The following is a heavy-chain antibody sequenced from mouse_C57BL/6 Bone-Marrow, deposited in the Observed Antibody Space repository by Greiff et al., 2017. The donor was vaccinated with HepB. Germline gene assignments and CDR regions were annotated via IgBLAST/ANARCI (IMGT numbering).Heavy chain of an antibody. CDR3: TRGYYGSYYYAMDY. V-gene: IGHV6-6*01. Sequence: EVHLVESGGGLVQPGGFMKLSCAASGFTFSDAWMDWVRQSPEKGLEWVAEIRNKANNHATYYAESVKGRFTISRDDSKSSVYLQMNSLRAEDTGIYYCTRGYYGSYYYAMDYWGQGTSVTVSS. J-gene: IGHJ4*01. CDR1: GFTFSDAW. D-gene: IGHD1-1*01. CDR2: IRNKANNHAT.